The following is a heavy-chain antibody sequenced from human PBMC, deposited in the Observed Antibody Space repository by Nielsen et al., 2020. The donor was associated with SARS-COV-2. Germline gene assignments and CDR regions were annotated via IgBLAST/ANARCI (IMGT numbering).Heavy chain of an antibody. CDR3: ARDGGRRFGPYYDILSRSYENYYGMDV. Sequence: ASVKVSCKASGYTFTGYYMHWVRQAPGQGLEWMGWINPNSGGTNYAQKFQGRVTMSRDTSTSTVYMDLSSLRFDDTAVYYCARDGGRRFGPYYDILSRSYENYYGMDVWGQGTTVTVSS. D-gene: IGHD3-9*01. CDR1: GYTFTGYY. V-gene: IGHV1-2*02. CDR2: INPNSGGT. J-gene: IGHJ6*02.